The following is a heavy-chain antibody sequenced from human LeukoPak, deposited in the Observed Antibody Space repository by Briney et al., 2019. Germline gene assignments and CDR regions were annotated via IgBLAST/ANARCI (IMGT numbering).Heavy chain of an antibody. CDR2: ITTSTGKP. J-gene: IGHJ4*02. D-gene: IGHD3-16*01. CDR1: GYTFTVYS. V-gene: IGHV7-4-1*02. CDR3: ARDASMINFDC. Sequence: ASVKVSCKASGYTFTVYSINWLRQAPGQGLEWMGWITTSTGKPTYAQGFTGRFVFSLDTSVSTIYLHINSLKAEDTPVYYCARDASMINFDCWGQGSLVTVSS.